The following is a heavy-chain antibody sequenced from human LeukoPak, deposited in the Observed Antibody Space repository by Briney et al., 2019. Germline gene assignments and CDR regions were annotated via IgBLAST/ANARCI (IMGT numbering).Heavy chain of an antibody. V-gene: IGHV3-21*01. Sequence: GGSLRLSCAASGFTFTSYSMNWVRQAPGKGLEGGSSISSSSSYIYYTDSVTGRLPISRDHAKTSLYLQMNRLRAEDTAVYYCARDTTVGRVWWGQGTLVTVSS. CDR2: ISSSSSYI. D-gene: IGHD4-23*01. J-gene: IGHJ4*02. CDR1: GFTFTSYS. CDR3: ARDTTVGRVW.